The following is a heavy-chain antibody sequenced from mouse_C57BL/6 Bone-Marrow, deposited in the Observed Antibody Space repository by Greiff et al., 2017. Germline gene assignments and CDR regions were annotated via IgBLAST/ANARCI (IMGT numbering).Heavy chain of an antibody. V-gene: IGHV1-81*01. D-gene: IGHD2-5*01. CDR2: IYPRSGNT. J-gene: IGHJ2*01. Sequence: QVQLKQSGAELARPGASVKLSCKASGYTFTSYGISWVKQRTGQGLEWIGEIYPRSGNTYYNEKFKGKATLTADKSSSTAYMELRSLTSEDSAVYFCARKRGYSNYPLFDYWGQGTTLTVSS. CDR1: GYTFTSYG. CDR3: ARKRGYSNYPLFDY.